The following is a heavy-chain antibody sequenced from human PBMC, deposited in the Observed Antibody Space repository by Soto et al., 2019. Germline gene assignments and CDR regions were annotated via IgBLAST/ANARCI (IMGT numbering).Heavy chain of an antibody. Sequence: QVQLVQSGVEVKKPGASVKVYCKTSGYTFTTYGITWVRQAPGQGLEWMGYVSTENGNTNYAQKVQGRVTMATDTSTRTAYMELRSLRSDDTAIYYCARDSGSNRYPLDYWGQGTLVTVSS. D-gene: IGHD6-13*01. CDR1: GYTFTTYG. CDR2: VSTENGNT. CDR3: ARDSGSNRYPLDY. J-gene: IGHJ4*02. V-gene: IGHV1-18*04.